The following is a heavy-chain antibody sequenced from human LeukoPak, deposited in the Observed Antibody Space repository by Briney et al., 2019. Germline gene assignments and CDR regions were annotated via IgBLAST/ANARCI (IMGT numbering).Heavy chain of an antibody. V-gene: IGHV3-33*08. J-gene: IGHJ4*02. Sequence: GGSLRLSCTASGFTFSSYGMHWVRQAPGKGLEWVAVIWYDGSNKYYADSVKGRFTISRDNSKNTLYLQMNSLRAEDTAVYYCARDRWITGSEYYFDYWGQGTLVTVSS. CDR2: IWYDGSNK. CDR1: GFTFSSYG. CDR3: ARDRWITGSEYYFDY. D-gene: IGHD1-20*01.